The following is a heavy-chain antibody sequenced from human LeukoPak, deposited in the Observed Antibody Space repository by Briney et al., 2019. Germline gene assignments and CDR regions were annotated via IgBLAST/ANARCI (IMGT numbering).Heavy chain of an antibody. Sequence: GGSLRLSCAASGFTFSNAWMSWVRQAPGKGLGWVGRIKSKTDGGTTDYAAPVKGRFTISRDDSKNTLYLQMNSLKTEDTAVYYCTTAALSGWYSEPIDYWGQGTLVTVSS. V-gene: IGHV3-15*01. CDR1: GFTFSNAW. D-gene: IGHD6-19*01. J-gene: IGHJ4*02. CDR2: IKSKTDGGTT. CDR3: TTAALSGWYSEPIDY.